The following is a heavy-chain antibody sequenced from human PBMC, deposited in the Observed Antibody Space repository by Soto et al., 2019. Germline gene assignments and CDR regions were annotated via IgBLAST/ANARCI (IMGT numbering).Heavy chain of an antibody. CDR2: ISGSGGST. Sequence: PGGSLRLSCAASGFTFSSYAMSWVRQAPGKGLEWVSAISGSGGSTYYADSVKGRFTISRDNSKNTLYLQMNSLRAEDTAVYYCAKVGYCSGGSCHSRAFDIWGQGTMVTVSS. CDR3: AKVGYCSGGSCHSRAFDI. J-gene: IGHJ3*02. CDR1: GFTFSSYA. V-gene: IGHV3-23*01. D-gene: IGHD2-15*01.